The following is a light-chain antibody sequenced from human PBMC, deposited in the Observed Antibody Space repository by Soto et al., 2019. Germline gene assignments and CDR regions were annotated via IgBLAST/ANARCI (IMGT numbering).Light chain of an antibody. J-gene: IGLJ1*01. V-gene: IGLV2-14*01. Sequence: QSVLTQPASVSGSPGQSITMSCTGTSSDVGNYNYVSWYQQYPSRVPKLLIYMVSNRASGVSNRFSGSKSGNTASLTISGLQAEDEADYFCTSPTPGSLYVFGTGTKVTVL. CDR3: TSPTPGSLYV. CDR2: MVS. CDR1: SSDVGNYNY.